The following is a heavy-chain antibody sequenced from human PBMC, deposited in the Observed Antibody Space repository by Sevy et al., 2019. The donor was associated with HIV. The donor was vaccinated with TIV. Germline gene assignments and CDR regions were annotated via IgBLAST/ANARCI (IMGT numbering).Heavy chain of an antibody. J-gene: IGHJ4*02. V-gene: IGHV3-23*01. Sequence: GGSLRLSCAASGFTFSSYAMSWVRQAPGKGLEWVSVISGSGGSTYYADSVKGRFTISRDNSKNTLYLQMNSLRAEDTAVYYCASQYYDFWSGFDYWGQGTLVTVSS. CDR1: GFTFSSYA. D-gene: IGHD3-3*01. CDR2: ISGSGGST. CDR3: ASQYYDFWSGFDY.